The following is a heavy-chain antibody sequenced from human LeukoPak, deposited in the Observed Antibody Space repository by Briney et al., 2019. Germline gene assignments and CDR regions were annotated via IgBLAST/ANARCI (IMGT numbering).Heavy chain of an antibody. CDR1: GYTFTGYY. D-gene: IGHD3-10*01. CDR2: ISAYNGNT. Sequence: ASVKVSCKASGYTFTGYYMHWVRQAPGQGLEWMGWISAYNGNTNYAQKLQGRVTMTTDTSTSTAYMELRSLRSDDTAVYYCARMPMVRGVIPYFDYWGQGTLVTVSS. CDR3: ARMPMVRGVIPYFDY. J-gene: IGHJ4*02. V-gene: IGHV1-18*04.